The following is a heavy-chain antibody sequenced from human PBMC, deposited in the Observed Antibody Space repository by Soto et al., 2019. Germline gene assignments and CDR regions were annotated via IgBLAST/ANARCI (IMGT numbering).Heavy chain of an antibody. V-gene: IGHV4-4*07. CDR1: GDSFSPYY. CDR2: MYTIGST. D-gene: IGHD1-1*01. J-gene: IGHJ5*02. Sequence: PSETLSLTCTVSGDSFSPYYWSWIRQPAGKGLEWIGRMYTIGSTTYNPSLKSRITMSVDTSKNQFSLKLSSVTAADTAVYYCARGGTNWFDPWGQGTLVPSPQ. CDR3: ARGGTNWFDP.